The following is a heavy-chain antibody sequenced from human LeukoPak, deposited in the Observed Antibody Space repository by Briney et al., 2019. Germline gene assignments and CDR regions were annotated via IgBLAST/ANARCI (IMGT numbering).Heavy chain of an antibody. CDR2: MNPNSGNT. CDR3: ARGPLLPAAAELDY. V-gene: IGHV1-8*03. Sequence: ASVKVSCKASGYTLTSYDINWVRQATGQWLEWMGWMNPNSGNTGYAQKFQGRVTITRNTSISTAYMELSSLRSEDTAVYYCARGPLLPAAAELDYWGQGTLVTVSS. CDR1: GYTLTSYD. J-gene: IGHJ4*02. D-gene: IGHD6-13*01.